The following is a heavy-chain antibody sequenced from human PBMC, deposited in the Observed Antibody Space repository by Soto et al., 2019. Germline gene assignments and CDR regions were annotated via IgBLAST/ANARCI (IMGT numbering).Heavy chain of an antibody. CDR3: ARGAVGRYWFDP. J-gene: IGHJ5*02. Sequence: PSETLSLTCTFSCGSVISGSYYWSWIRQPPGKGLEWIGYIYYSGSTNYNPSLKSRVTISVDTSKNQFSLKLSSVTAADTAVYYCARGAVGRYWFDPWGQGTLVTVSS. CDR1: CGSVISGSYY. V-gene: IGHV4-61*01. D-gene: IGHD3-10*01. CDR2: IYYSGST.